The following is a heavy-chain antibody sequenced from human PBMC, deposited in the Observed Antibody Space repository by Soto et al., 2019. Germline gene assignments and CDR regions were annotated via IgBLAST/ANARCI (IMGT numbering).Heavy chain of an antibody. CDR1: GGSISSGGYY. CDR3: ARGRTSSPTPGDY. V-gene: IGHV4-31*03. Sequence: SETLSLTCTVSGGSISSGGYYWSWIRQHPGKGLEWIGYIYYSGSTYYNPSLKSRVTISVDTSKDQFSLKLSSVTAADTAVYYCARGRTSSPTPGDYWGQGTLVTVSS. CDR2: IYYSGST. J-gene: IGHJ4*02. D-gene: IGHD2-2*01.